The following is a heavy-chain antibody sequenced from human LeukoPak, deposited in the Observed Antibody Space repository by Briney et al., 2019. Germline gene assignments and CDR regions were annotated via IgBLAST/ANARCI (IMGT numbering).Heavy chain of an antibody. J-gene: IGHJ6*03. CDR2: IYTSGST. V-gene: IGHV4-4*08. Sequence: SETLSLTCTVSGGSISSYYWSWIRQPPGKGLEWIGYIYTSGSTNYNPSLKSRVTISVDTSKNQFSLKLSSVTAADTAVYYCARETGVDYYMDVWGKGTTVTISS. CDR3: ARETGVDYYMDV. D-gene: IGHD7-27*01. CDR1: GGSISSYY.